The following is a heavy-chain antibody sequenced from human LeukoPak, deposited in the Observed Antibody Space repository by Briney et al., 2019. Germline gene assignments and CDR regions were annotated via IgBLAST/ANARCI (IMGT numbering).Heavy chain of an antibody. CDR3: ARGGDIVVVPAALSWFDP. V-gene: IGHV1-2*02. D-gene: IGHD2-2*01. CDR1: GYTFTGYY. J-gene: IGHJ5*02. Sequence: ASVKVSCKASGYTFTGYYMHWVRQAPGQGLEWMGWINPNSGGTNYAQKFQGRVTMTRGTSISTAYMELSRLRSDDTAVYYCARGGDIVVVPAALSWFDPWGQGTLVTVSS. CDR2: INPNSGGT.